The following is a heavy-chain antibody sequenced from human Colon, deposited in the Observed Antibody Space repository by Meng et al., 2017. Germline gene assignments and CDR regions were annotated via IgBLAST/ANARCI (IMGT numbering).Heavy chain of an antibody. CDR1: GGSSSSGGFY. V-gene: IGHV4-31*03. D-gene: IGHD4-17*01. J-gene: IGHJ5*02. CDR3: ARTNYGDYNWFDP. CDR2: IYYSGST. Sequence: QVQLCGSGPGLVKPSQTLSLTCTVSGGSSSSGGFYWSWIRQHPGKGLEWIGYIYYSGSTYYNPSLRSRVAISIDTSKNQFSLKLTSVTAADTAVYFCARTNYGDYNWFDPWGQGTLVTVSS.